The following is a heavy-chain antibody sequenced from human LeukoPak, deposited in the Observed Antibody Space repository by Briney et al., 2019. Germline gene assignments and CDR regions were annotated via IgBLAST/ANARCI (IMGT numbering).Heavy chain of an antibody. Sequence: ASVKVSCKASGYTFTSYDINWVRQATGQGLEWMGWMNPNSGNTGYAQKFQGRVTMTRNTSISTAYMELSSLRSEDTAVYYCAREVSSGWYRLVDYWGQGTLVTVSS. CDR2: MNPNSGNT. CDR1: GYTFTSYD. V-gene: IGHV1-8*01. D-gene: IGHD6-19*01. J-gene: IGHJ4*02. CDR3: AREVSSGWYRLVDY.